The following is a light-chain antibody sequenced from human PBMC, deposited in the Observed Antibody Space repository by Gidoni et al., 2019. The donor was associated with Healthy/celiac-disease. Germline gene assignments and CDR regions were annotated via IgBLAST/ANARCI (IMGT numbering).Light chain of an antibody. CDR3: SSYTSSSTLV. V-gene: IGLV2-14*01. Sequence: HSALTQPASVSWSPGQSLTISCTWTSSDVGGYNYVSWYQQHPGKAPKLMIYDVSNRPSGVSNRFSGSKSGNTASLTISGLQAEDEADYYCSSYTSSSTLVFGGGTKLTVL. CDR2: DVS. J-gene: IGLJ2*01. CDR1: SSDVGGYNY.